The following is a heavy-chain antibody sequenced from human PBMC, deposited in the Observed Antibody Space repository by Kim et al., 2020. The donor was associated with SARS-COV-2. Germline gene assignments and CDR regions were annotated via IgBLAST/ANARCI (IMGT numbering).Heavy chain of an antibody. J-gene: IGHJ4*02. CDR3: TRTYYYGSGLDY. Sequence: EVAASVKGRFTISRDESKSIAYLQMNGLKTEDTAVYYCTRTYYYGSGLDYWGQGTLVTVSS. V-gene: IGHV3-49*02. D-gene: IGHD3-10*01.